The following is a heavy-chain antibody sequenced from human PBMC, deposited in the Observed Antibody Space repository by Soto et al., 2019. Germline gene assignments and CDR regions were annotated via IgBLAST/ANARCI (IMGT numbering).Heavy chain of an antibody. V-gene: IGHV1-2*04. CDR1: GGTFTGYY. Sequence: ASVKVSCKASGGTFTGYYMHWVRQAPGQGLEWMGWINPNSGGTNYAQQFQGWVTMTRDTSISTAYMDLNRLRSDDTAVYYCARGRRDYSGYYGYYFDYWGQGSLVTVSS. CDR3: ARGRRDYSGYYGYYFDY. J-gene: IGHJ4*02. D-gene: IGHD3-22*01. CDR2: INPNSGGT.